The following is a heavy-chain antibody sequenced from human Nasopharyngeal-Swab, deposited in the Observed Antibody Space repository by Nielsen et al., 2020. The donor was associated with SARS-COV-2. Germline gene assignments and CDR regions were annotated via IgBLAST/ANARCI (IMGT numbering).Heavy chain of an antibody. CDR3: ARGSSGLPDY. J-gene: IGHJ4*02. Sequence: GGSLRLSFAASGFTFSSFGMHWVRQAPGKGLEWVAVIWYDGSNKYYADSVKGRFTISRDNSKNTLYLQMNSLRAEDTAVYYCARGSSGLPDYWGQGTLVTVSS. CDR1: GFTFSSFG. CDR2: IWYDGSNK. V-gene: IGHV3-33*01. D-gene: IGHD3-22*01.